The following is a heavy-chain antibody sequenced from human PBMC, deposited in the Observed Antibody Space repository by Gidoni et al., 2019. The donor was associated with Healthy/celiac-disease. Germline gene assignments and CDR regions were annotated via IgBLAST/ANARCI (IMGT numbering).Heavy chain of an antibody. CDR2: ISSSSSTI. CDR3: ARDGCSGGSCYFWGLQHDIDAFDI. D-gene: IGHD2-15*01. V-gene: IGHV3-48*02. J-gene: IGHJ3*02. CDR1: GFPFSSYR. Sequence: EVQLVESGGGLVQPGGSLRLSCAASGFPFSSYRMNWVRPAPGKGLEWVSYISSSSSTIYYADSVKGRFTISRDNAKNSLYLQMNSLRDEDTAVYYCARDGCSGGSCYFWGLQHDIDAFDIWGQGTMVTVSS.